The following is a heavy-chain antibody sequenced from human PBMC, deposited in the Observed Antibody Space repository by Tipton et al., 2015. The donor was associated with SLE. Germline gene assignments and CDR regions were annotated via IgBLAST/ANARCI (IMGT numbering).Heavy chain of an antibody. CDR2: IYYRGST. CDR1: GGSISSSSYY. Sequence: TLSLTCTVSGGSISSSSYYWGWIRQPPGKGLEGTGSIYYRGSTYYNPSLKSRVTISVDTSKNQFSLKLSSVTAADTAVYYCARHDSESPCDYWGQGTLVTVSS. D-gene: IGHD1-14*01. CDR3: ARHDSESPCDY. J-gene: IGHJ4*02. V-gene: IGHV4-39*07.